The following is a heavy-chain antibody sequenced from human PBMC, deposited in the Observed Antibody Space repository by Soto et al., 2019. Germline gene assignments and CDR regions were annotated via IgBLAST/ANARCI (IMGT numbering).Heavy chain of an antibody. CDR3: ARRPHYGDAFDI. CDR1: GGTFSSYT. Sequence: ASVKVSCKASGGTFSSYTISWVRKAPGQGLEWMGRIIPILGIANYAQKFQGRVTITADKSTSTAYMELSSLRSEDTAVYYCARRPHYGDAFDIWGQGTMVTVSS. J-gene: IGHJ3*02. V-gene: IGHV1-69*02. CDR2: IIPILGIA. D-gene: IGHD4-17*01.